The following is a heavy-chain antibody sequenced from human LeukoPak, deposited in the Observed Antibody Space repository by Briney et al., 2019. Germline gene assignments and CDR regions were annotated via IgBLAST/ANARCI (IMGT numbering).Heavy chain of an antibody. CDR1: GFTFSSYG. CDR2: ISHDGSNK. J-gene: IGHJ4*02. Sequence: PGGSLRLSCAASGFTFSSYGMHWVRQAPGKGLEWVAVISHDGSNKHYADSVKGRFTISRDNSKNTLYLQMNSLRAEDTAVYYCAKEYSTLFDYWGQGTLVTVSS. V-gene: IGHV3-30*18. CDR3: AKEYSTLFDY. D-gene: IGHD6-13*01.